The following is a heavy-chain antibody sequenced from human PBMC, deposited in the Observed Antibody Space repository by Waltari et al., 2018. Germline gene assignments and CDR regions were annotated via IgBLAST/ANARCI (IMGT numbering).Heavy chain of an antibody. Sequence: QVQLQESGPGLVEPSQTLSLTCTVSGGLIRSGGYFWSWIRQRPGKGLEWIGHIYHTGTTYYNSSLKVVAAISVDKSKNQFFLRLASVTAADSAVYYCARRDYENNWFDPWGQGTLVTVTP. CDR1: GGLIRSGGYF. CDR2: IYHTGTT. D-gene: IGHD3-16*01. V-gene: IGHV4-31*01. CDR3: ARRDYENNWFDP. J-gene: IGHJ5*02.